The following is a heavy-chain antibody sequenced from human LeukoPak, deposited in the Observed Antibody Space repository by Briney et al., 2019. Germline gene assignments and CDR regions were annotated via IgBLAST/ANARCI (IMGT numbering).Heavy chain of an antibody. Sequence: SETLSLTCAVYGGSFRGYYWSWIRQPPGKGLEWIGEINHSGSTNYNPSLKSRVTISVDTSKNQFSLKLSSVTAADTAVYYCARRRGSYYPWGYYYYYMDVWGKGTTVTVSS. J-gene: IGHJ6*03. V-gene: IGHV4-34*01. D-gene: IGHD1-26*01. CDR2: INHSGST. CDR1: GGSFRGYY. CDR3: ARRRGSYYPWGYYYYYMDV.